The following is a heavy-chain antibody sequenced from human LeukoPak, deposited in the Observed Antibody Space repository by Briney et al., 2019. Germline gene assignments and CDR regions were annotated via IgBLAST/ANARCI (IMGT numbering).Heavy chain of an antibody. D-gene: IGHD2-15*01. V-gene: IGHV3-7*01. CDR3: ATSHDSAGNT. Sequence: GGSLRLSCAASGFTFSPYWMSWVRQAPGKGLEWVANIIGDGSAKYYVDSVKGRFTISRDNAKNSLYLQMSSLRVEDTAVYYCATSHDSAGNTWGQGTLVTVSS. CDR2: IIGDGSAK. CDR1: GFTFSPYW. J-gene: IGHJ5*02.